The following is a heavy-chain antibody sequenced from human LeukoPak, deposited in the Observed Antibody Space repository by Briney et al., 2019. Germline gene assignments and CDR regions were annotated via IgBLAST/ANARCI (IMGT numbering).Heavy chain of an antibody. D-gene: IGHD3-16*01. J-gene: IGHJ4*02. Sequence: PGGSLRLSCAASGFTVSSNYMSWVRQAPGKGLEWGSVIYSGGSTYYADSVKGRFTISRDNSMNKLHLQMNSLGAEDTAVYYCARYRPYVGIAYFDYWGQGTLVTVSS. V-gene: IGHV3-53*01. CDR1: GFTVSSNY. CDR3: ARYRPYVGIAYFDY. CDR2: IYSGGST.